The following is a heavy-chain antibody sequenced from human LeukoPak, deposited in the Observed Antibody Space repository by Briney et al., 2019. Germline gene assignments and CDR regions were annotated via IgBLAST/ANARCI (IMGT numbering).Heavy chain of an antibody. V-gene: IGHV4-39*07. CDR3: AREYVGYCSSTSCRNWFDP. D-gene: IGHD2-2*01. CDR2: IYYSGST. CDR1: GGSISSNSYY. J-gene: IGHJ5*02. Sequence: SETLSLTCTVSGGSISSNSYYWGWIRQPPGKGLEWIGSIYYSGSTYYNPSLKSRVTISVDTSKNQFSLKLSSVTAADTAVYYCAREYVGYCSSTSCRNWFDPWGQGTLVTVSS.